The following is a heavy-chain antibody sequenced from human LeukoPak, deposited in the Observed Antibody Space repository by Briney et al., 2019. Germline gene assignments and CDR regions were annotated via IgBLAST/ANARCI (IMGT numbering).Heavy chain of an antibody. D-gene: IGHD3-10*01. CDR1: EGTFSSYA. CDR2: IIPIFGTA. J-gene: IGHJ5*02. V-gene: IGHV1-69*05. CDR3: ARAMVRGVIPYSGFDP. Sequence: GSSVKVSCKASEGTFSSYAISWVRQAPGQGLEWMGGIIPIFGTANYAQKFQGRVTITTDESTSTAYMELSSLRSEDTAVYYCARAMVRGVIPYSGFDPWGQGTLVTVSS.